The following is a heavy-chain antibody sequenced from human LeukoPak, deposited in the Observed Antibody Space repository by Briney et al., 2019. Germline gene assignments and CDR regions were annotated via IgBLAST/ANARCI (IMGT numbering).Heavy chain of an antibody. CDR1: GFTFRSYA. J-gene: IGHJ3*01. CDR2: ISYDGNNQ. Sequence: PGGSLRLSCAASGFTFRSYAMHWVRQAPGTGLEWVSFISYDGNNQYYADSVKGRFTISRDNSRNTLHLQMNSLRAEDTAVYYCAKGGGRPLDDAFDVWGQGTMVTVSS. CDR3: AKGGGRPLDDAFDV. V-gene: IGHV3-30*04.